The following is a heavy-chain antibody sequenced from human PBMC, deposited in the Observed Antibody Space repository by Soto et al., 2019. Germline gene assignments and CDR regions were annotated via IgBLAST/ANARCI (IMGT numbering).Heavy chain of an antibody. D-gene: IGHD1-26*01. CDR3: ARGSWELHAPDD. J-gene: IGHJ4*02. CDR1: GFTFSSYA. Sequence: QVQLVESGGGVVQPGRSLRLSCAASGFTFSSYAMHWVRQAPGKGLEWVAVISYDGSKKYYADSAKGRFTISRDNSKNTLYVQMNNLRAEDTAVYYCARGSWELHAPDDWGQGTLVTVSS. CDR2: ISYDGSKK. V-gene: IGHV3-30-3*01.